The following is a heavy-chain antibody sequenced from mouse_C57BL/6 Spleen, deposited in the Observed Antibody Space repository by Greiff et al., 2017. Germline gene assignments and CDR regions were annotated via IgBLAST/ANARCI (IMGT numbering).Heavy chain of an antibody. D-gene: IGHD3-2*02. V-gene: IGHV1-64*01. CDR1: GYTFTSYW. CDR3: ARTDDSSCVDY. J-gene: IGHJ2*01. CDR2: IHPNSGST. Sequence: QVQLQQSGAELVKPGASVKLSCKASGYTFTSYWMPWVKQRPGPGLEWIGMIHPNSGSTNYNEKFKSKATLTVDKSSSTAYMQLSSLTSEDSAVYYCARTDDSSCVDYWGQGTTLTVSS.